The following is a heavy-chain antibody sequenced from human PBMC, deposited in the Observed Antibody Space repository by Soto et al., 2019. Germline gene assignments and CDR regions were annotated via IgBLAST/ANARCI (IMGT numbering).Heavy chain of an antibody. CDR1: GFTFSNAW. Sequence: GGSLRLSCAASGFTFSNAWMNWVRQAPGKGLEWVGRIKSKTDGGTTDYAAPVKGRFPISRDDSKNTLYLQMNSLKTEDTAVYYCICRETRYNWNYMYYGMDVWGQGTTVTVSS. V-gene: IGHV3-15*07. D-gene: IGHD1-7*01. CDR2: IKSKTDGGTT. J-gene: IGHJ6*02. CDR3: ICRETRYNWNYMYYGMDV.